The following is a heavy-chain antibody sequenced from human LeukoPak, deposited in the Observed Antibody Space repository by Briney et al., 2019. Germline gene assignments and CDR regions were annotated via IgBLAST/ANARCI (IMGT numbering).Heavy chain of an antibody. Sequence: PGGSLNLSCAASGFTFTTNGMNGAGHPQGKGWGGVSHINSDGSITSYADSVKGRFTISRDNAKDTLYLQMNSLRAEDTAVYYCARDAVDTANAVWGQGTTVTVSS. J-gene: IGHJ6*02. V-gene: IGHV3-74*01. CDR1: GFTFTTNG. CDR3: ARDAVDTANAV. D-gene: IGHD5-18*01. CDR2: INSDGSIT.